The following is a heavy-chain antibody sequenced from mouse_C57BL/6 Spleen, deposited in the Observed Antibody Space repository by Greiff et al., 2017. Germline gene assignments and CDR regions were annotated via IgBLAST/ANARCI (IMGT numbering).Heavy chain of an antibody. V-gene: IGHV5-17*01. CDR1: GFTFSDYG. J-gene: IGHJ2*01. CDR3: ARNWFDY. Sequence: EVKLMESGGGLVKPGGSLKLSCAASGFTFSDYGMHWVRQAPEKGLEGVAYISSGSSTIYYADTVKGRFTISRDNAKNTLFLQMTSLRSEDTAMYYCARNWFDYWGQGTTLTVSS. CDR2: ISSGSSTI.